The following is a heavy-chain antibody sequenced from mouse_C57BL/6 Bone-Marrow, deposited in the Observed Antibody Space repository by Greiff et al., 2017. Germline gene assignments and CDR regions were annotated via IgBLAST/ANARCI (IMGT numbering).Heavy chain of an antibody. V-gene: IGHV14-4*01. CDR1: GFNIKDDY. CDR2: IDPENGDT. J-gene: IGHJ2*01. Sequence: EVQLQQSGAELVRPGASVKLSCTASGFNIKDDYMHWVKQRPEQGLEWIGWIDPENGDTEYASKFQGKATITADTSSNTAYLQLSSLTSEDTAVYYSNLYDYDVRRNFDYWGQGTTLTVSS. D-gene: IGHD2-4*01. CDR3: NLYDYDVRRNFDY.